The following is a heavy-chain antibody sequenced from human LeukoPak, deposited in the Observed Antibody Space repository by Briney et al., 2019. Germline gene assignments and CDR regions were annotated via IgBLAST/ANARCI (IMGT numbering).Heavy chain of an antibody. J-gene: IGHJ4*02. CDR1: GGSISSSSYY. CDR3: ARRPRYEVKAMVRD. CDR2: IYYSGST. Sequence: SETLSLTCTVSGGSISSSSYYWGWIRQPPGKGLEWIGSIYYSGSTYYNPSLKSRVTISVDTPKNQFSLKLSSVTAADTAVYYCARRPRYEVKAMVRDWGQGTLVTVSS. D-gene: IGHD3-10*01. V-gene: IGHV4-39*01.